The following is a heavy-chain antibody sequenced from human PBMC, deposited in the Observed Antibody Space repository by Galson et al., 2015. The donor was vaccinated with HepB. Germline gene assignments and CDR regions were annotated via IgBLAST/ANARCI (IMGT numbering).Heavy chain of an antibody. D-gene: IGHD3-16*01. J-gene: IGHJ4*02. CDR1: GFTFSNAW. CDR3: LRDFDY. CDR2: IKSETYGWTA. V-gene: IGHV3-15*01. Sequence: SLRLSCAAYGFTFSNAWMTWVRQAPGKGLEWVGLIKSETYGWTADYAAPVKGRFTISRDDSKNTVYLQMNSLKTEDTAVYYCLRDFDYWGQGTLVTVSS.